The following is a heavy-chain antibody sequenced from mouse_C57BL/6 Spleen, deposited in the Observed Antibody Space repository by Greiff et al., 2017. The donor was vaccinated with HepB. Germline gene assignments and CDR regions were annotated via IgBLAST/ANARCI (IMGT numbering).Heavy chain of an antibody. CDR1: GFTFSSYT. CDR3: ARHYYGSSYDDY. J-gene: IGHJ2*01. D-gene: IGHD1-1*01. CDR2: ISGGGGNT. Sequence: EVQGVESGGGLVKPGGSLKLSCAASGFTFSSYTMSWVRQTPEKRLEWVATISGGGGNTYYPDSVKGRFTISRDNAKNTLYLQMSSLRSEDTALYYCARHYYGSSYDDYWGQGTTLTVSS. V-gene: IGHV5-9*01.